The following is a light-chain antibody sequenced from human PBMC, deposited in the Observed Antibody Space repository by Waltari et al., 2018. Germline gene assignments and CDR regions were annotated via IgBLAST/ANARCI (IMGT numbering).Light chain of an antibody. CDR2: DAS. Sequence: EIVLTQSPATLSLSPGERATLSCQASQSVNPFLAWYQQKPGQAPRLLIYDASNRATGIPARFSGSGSGTDFTLTISSLEPEDFAVYYCQQRYNWPPLTFGGGTKVEIK. CDR1: QSVNPF. J-gene: IGKJ4*01. CDR3: QQRYNWPPLT. V-gene: IGKV3-11*01.